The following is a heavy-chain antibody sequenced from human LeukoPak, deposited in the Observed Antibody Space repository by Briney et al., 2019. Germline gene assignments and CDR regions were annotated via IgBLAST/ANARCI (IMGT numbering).Heavy chain of an antibody. D-gene: IGHD6-6*01. V-gene: IGHV3-11*04. CDR3: ARDVGTSSNWYDP. J-gene: IGHJ5*02. Sequence: PGGSLRLSCAASGFTFSDYYMSWIRQAPGKGLEWVSYISSSGSTICYADSVGGRFTISRDNTKNSLFLQMNSLRAEDTAIYYCARDVGTSSNWYDPWGQGTLVTVSS. CDR2: ISSSGSTI. CDR1: GFTFSDYY.